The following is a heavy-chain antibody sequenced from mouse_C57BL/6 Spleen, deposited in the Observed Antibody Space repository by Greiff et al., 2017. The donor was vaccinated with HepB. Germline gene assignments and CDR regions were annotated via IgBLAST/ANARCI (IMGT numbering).Heavy chain of an antibody. CDR1: GYTFTDYE. J-gene: IGHJ2*01. CDR2: IDPETGGT. Sequence: VQLQQSGAELVRPGASVTLSCKASGYTFTDYEMHWVKQTPVHGLEWIGAIDPETGGTAYNQKFKGKAILTADKSSSTAYMELRSLTSEDSAVYYCTIPYRYDDGFDYWGQGTTLTVSS. CDR3: TIPYRYDDGFDY. V-gene: IGHV1-15*01. D-gene: IGHD2-12*01.